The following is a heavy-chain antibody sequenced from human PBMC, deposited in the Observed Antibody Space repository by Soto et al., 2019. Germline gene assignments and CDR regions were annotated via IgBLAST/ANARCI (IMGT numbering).Heavy chain of an antibody. Sequence: PGGSLRLSCAASGFILSGYAMDWVRQAPGKGLEYVSGISSNGVGTYYANSVQGRFTISRDNSKNTAYLQMGSLRPEDMAVYYCARRARPDFYYMDVWGKGTTVTVSS. V-gene: IGHV3-64*01. CDR2: ISSNGVGT. CDR1: GFILSGYA. CDR3: ARRARPDFYYMDV. J-gene: IGHJ6*03. D-gene: IGHD6-6*01.